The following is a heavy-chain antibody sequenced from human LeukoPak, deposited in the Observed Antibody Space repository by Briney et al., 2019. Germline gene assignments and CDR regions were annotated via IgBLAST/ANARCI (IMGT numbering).Heavy chain of an antibody. J-gene: IGHJ4*02. CDR3: AGFYSYDSSGYYYDY. D-gene: IGHD3-22*01. CDR1: GGSISSYY. V-gene: IGHV4-59*08. Sequence: SETLSLTCTVSGGSISSYYWSWIRQPPGKGLEWIGYIYYSGSTNYNPSLKSRVTISVDTSKNQFSFKLSSVTAADTAVYYCAGFYSYDSSGYYYDYWGQGTLVTVSS. CDR2: IYYSGST.